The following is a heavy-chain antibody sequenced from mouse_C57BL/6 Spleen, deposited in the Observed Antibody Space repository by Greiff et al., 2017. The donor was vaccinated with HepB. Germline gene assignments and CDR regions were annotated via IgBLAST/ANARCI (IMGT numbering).Heavy chain of an antibody. CDR2: IRNKANGYTT. J-gene: IGHJ4*01. V-gene: IGHV7-3*01. Sequence: EVMLVESGGGLVQPGGSLSLSCAASGFTFTDYYMSWVRQPPGKALEWLGFIRNKANGYTTEYSASVKGRFTISRDNSQSILYLQMNALRAEDSATYYCARSGYYGSSFYAMDYWGQGTSVTVSS. CDR1: GFTFTDYY. D-gene: IGHD1-1*01. CDR3: ARSGYYGSSFYAMDY.